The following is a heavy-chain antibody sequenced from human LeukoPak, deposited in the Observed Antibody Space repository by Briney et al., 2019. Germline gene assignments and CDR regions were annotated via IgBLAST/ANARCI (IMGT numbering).Heavy chain of an antibody. CDR1: GFTFSSFD. Sequence: GGSLRLSCAASGFTFSSFDMSWVRQAPGKGLEWVSTINGRGISTYYANSVKGRFTISRDNSRNTLYLQMNSLRADDTALYYCLKDFRRNHDFWGQGTLVTVSS. CDR2: INGRGIST. V-gene: IGHV3-23*01. J-gene: IGHJ4*02. D-gene: IGHD1-14*01. CDR3: LKDFRRNHDF.